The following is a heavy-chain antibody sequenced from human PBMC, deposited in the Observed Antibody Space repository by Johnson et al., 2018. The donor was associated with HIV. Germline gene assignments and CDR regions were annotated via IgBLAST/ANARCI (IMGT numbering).Heavy chain of an antibody. CDR1: GFSVTNTS. J-gene: IGHJ3*02. D-gene: IGHD3-22*01. CDR2: IYSGGST. Sequence: VQLVESGGGLIQPGGSLRLSCAASGFSVTNTSVSWVRQAPGKGLAWVSVIYSGGSTYYADSVKGRFTISRDNSKNTLYLQMNSLRAEDTAVYYCARDGQDRDDAFDIWGQGTMVTVSS. CDR3: ARDGQDRDDAFDI. V-gene: IGHV3-53*01.